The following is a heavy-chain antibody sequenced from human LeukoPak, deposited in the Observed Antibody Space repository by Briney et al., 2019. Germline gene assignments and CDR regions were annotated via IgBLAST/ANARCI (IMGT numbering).Heavy chain of an antibody. CDR1: GGSISSGDYY. CDR3: ARVTGYSSSWYSVDY. V-gene: IGHV4-30-4*08. J-gene: IGHJ4*02. CDR2: IYYSGST. Sequence: SQTLSLTCTVSGGSISSGDYYWSWIRQPPGKGLEWIGYIYYSGSTYYNPSLKSRVTISVDTSKNQFSLKLSSVTAADTAVYYCARVTGYSSSWYSVDYWGQGTLVTVSP. D-gene: IGHD6-13*01.